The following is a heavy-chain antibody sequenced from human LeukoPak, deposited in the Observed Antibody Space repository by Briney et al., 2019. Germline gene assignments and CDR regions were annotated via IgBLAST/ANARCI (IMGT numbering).Heavy chain of an antibody. CDR3: ARKGSITIFRVVTPANWFDP. D-gene: IGHD3-3*01. V-gene: IGHV1-18*01. Sequence: ASVKVSCKASGYTFTSYGISWVRQAPGQGLEWMGWISAYNGNTNYAQKLQGRATMTTDTSTSTAYMELRSLRSDDTAVYYCARKGSITIFRVVTPANWFDPWGQGTLVTVSS. CDR2: ISAYNGNT. CDR1: GYTFTSYG. J-gene: IGHJ5*02.